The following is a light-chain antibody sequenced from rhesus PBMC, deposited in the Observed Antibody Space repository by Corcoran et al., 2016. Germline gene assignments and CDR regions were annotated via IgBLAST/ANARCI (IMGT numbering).Light chain of an antibody. J-gene: IGKJ2*01. CDR1: QGISSY. CDR2: AAS. CDR3: LQHNSYPYS. V-gene: IGKV1-28*01. Sequence: DIQMTQSPSSLSAFVGDTVTITCRASQGISSYLNWFQQKPGKAPKLLIYAASSLESGVPSMFSGSGSGTEFTLTISSLQPEDFAAYYCLQHNSYPYSFGQGTKVEIK.